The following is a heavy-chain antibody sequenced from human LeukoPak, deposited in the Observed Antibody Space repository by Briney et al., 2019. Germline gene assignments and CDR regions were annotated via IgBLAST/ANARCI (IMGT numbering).Heavy chain of an antibody. D-gene: IGHD6-13*01. CDR1: GFTFSSYA. J-gene: IGHJ4*02. CDR2: ISYDGSDK. V-gene: IGHV3-30*01. CDR3: ARAPTRTAAADHSDS. Sequence: GGSLRLSCAASGFTFSSYAMHWVRQAPGKGLEWVAVISYDGSDKYYADSGKGRFTVSRDNSKNTLYLQMNSLRPDDTAMYYCARAPTRTAAADHSDSWGQGALVTVSS.